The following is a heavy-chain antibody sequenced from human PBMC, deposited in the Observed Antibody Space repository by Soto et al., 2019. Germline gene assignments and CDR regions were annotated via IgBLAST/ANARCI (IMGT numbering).Heavy chain of an antibody. CDR3: ARTTVVSGTPDFDY. Sequence: QVQLVESGGGVVPPGRSLRLSCAASGFTFSSFTMHWVRQAPGKGLEWVAVISYDDGDNKYYADSVKGRFTISRDNSKNTLYLQMNSLRPEDTAVYYCARTTVVSGTPDFDYWGQGTLVTVSS. D-gene: IGHD4-4*01. CDR2: ISYDDGDNK. V-gene: IGHV3-30-3*01. CDR1: GFTFSSFT. J-gene: IGHJ4*02.